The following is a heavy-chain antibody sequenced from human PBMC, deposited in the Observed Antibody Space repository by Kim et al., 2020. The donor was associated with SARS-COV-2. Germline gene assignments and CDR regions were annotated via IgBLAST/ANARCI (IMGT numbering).Heavy chain of an antibody. CDR2: INHSGST. CDR1: GGSFSGYY. CDR3: ARGLRYFDRKFDY. J-gene: IGHJ4*02. Sequence: SETLSLTCAVYGGSFSGYYWSWIRQPPGKGLEWIGEINHSGSTNYNPSLKSRVTISVDTSKNQFSLKLSSVTAADTAVYYCARGLRYFDRKFDYWGQGTL. D-gene: IGHD3-9*01. V-gene: IGHV4-34*01.